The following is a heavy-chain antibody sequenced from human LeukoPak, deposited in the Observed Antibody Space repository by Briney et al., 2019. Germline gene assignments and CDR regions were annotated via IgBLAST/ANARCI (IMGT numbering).Heavy chain of an antibody. CDR1: GFTFSRYW. Sequence: GGSLRLSCAASGFTFSRYWMSWIRQAPGKGLEWVSSISSSGSNIYYADSVKGRFTISRDNAKTSLYLQMNSLRAEDTAVYYCARDRYGDYTFDYWGQGTLVTVSS. CDR2: ISSSGSNI. D-gene: IGHD4-17*01. J-gene: IGHJ4*02. V-gene: IGHV3-21*01. CDR3: ARDRYGDYTFDY.